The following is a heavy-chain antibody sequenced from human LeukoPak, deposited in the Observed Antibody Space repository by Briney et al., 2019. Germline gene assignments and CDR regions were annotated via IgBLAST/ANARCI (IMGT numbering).Heavy chain of an antibody. CDR3: ARQNYYDSSGSAFDI. V-gene: IGHV5-51*01. J-gene: IGHJ3*02. CDR1: GYSFTSYW. Sequence: GGSLKISCKGSGYSFTSYWIDWVRQMPGKGLEWMGIIYPGDSDTRYSPSFQGQVTISADKSISTAYLQWSSLKASDTAMYYCARQNYYDSSGSAFDIWGQGTMVIVSS. CDR2: IYPGDSDT. D-gene: IGHD3-22*01.